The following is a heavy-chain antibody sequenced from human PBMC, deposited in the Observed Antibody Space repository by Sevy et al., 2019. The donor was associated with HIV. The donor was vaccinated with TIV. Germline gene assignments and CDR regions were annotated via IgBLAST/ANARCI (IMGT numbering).Heavy chain of an antibody. CDR1: GFTFSSYS. J-gene: IGHJ4*02. Sequence: GGSLRLSCAASGFTFSSYSMNWVRQAPGKGLEWVSSISSSSSYIYYADSVKGRFTISRDNAKNSLYLQMNSLRAEDTAVDYCARDGGNYYDSSGYYYAFDYWGQGTLVTVSS. D-gene: IGHD3-22*01. CDR2: ISSSSSYI. CDR3: ARDGGNYYDSSGYYYAFDY. V-gene: IGHV3-21*01.